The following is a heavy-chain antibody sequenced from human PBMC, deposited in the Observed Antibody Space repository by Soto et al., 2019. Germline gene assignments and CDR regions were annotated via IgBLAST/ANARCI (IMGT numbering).Heavy chain of an antibody. D-gene: IGHD3-3*01. CDR2: ISSSSSYI. CDR1: GFTFSSYS. J-gene: IGHJ6*02. V-gene: IGHV3-21*01. Sequence: KPGGSLRLSCAASGFTFSSYSMNRVRQAPGKGLEWVSSISSSSSYIYYADSVKGRFTISRDNAKNSLYLQMNSLRAEDTAVYYCASFLYDFWSGYLGIYGMDVWGQGTTVTVSS. CDR3: ASFLYDFWSGYLGIYGMDV.